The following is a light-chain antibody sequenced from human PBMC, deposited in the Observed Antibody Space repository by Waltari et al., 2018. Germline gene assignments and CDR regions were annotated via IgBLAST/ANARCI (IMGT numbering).Light chain of an antibody. CDR2: YKSDSDK. V-gene: IGLV5-45*02. J-gene: IGLJ3*02. CDR1: SGINVGTYR. Sequence: QAVLTQPSSLSASPGASASLTCTLRSGINVGTYRIYWYQQKPGSPPQYLLRYKSDSDKQQGSGVPRRFSGSKDASANAVIVLISGLQSEDEADYFCMIWHSSAVVFGGGTKLTVL. CDR3: MIWHSSAVV.